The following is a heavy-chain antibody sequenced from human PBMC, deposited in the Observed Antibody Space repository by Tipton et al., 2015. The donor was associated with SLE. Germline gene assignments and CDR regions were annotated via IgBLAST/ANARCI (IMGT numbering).Heavy chain of an antibody. V-gene: IGHV1-8*01. J-gene: IGHJ4*02. D-gene: IGHD3-3*01. CDR3: ARGPSWSGYYYYFDY. CDR2: MNPNSGNT. CDR1: GYTFTSYD. Sequence: QLVQSGPEVKKPGAAVKVSCKASGYTFTSYDINWVRQATGQGLEWMGWMNPNSGNTGYAQKFQGRGTITRKPSISTAYMELSSLRSEDTAVYYCARGPSWSGYYYYFDYWGQGTLVTVSS.